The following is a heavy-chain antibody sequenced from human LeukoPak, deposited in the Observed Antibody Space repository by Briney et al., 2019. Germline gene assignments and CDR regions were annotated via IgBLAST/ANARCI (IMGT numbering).Heavy chain of an antibody. D-gene: IGHD5-12*01. Sequence: ASVKVSCKASGYTFTSYYLHWVRPAAGQGIEWMGVINPSGGSTTYAQKFQGRVTMTRDTSTTTVYMELSSLRSEDTAVYYCARDGTYSDYDYYFDYWGQGTLVTVSS. CDR2: INPSGGST. V-gene: IGHV1-46*01. CDR3: ARDGTYSDYDYYFDY. CDR1: GYTFTSYY. J-gene: IGHJ4*02.